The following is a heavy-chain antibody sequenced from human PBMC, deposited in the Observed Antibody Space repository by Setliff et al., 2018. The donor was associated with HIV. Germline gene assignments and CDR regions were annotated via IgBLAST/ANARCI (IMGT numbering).Heavy chain of an antibody. Sequence: LRLSCAASGFTFNVYSMNWVRQAPGKGLEWVSVIGGSGGSTYYADSVKGRFTISRDNSKNTLYLQMNSLRAEDTAVYYCAKGTYSYDSSGPDYWGQGTLVTVSS. V-gene: IGHV3-23*01. J-gene: IGHJ4*02. CDR1: GFTFNVYS. CDR3: AKGTYSYDSSGPDY. D-gene: IGHD3-22*01. CDR2: IGGSGGST.